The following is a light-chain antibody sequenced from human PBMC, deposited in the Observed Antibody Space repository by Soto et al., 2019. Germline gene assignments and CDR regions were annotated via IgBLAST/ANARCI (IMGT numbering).Light chain of an antibody. CDR1: SSDVGGHNF. J-gene: IGLJ2*01. Sequence: QSALTQPASVSGSPRQSITSSCTGTSSDVGGHNFVSWYQQHPGKAPKLIIYEVTYRPSGVSDRFSGSKSGNTASLTISGLQAEDEADYYCNSYTSTFTWIFGGGTKLTVL. CDR3: NSYTSTFTWI. V-gene: IGLV2-14*01. CDR2: EVT.